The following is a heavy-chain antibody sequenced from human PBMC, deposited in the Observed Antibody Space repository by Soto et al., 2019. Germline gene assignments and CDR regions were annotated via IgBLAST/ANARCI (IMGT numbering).Heavy chain of an antibody. Sequence: GGSLRLSCAASGFTVSSNYMSWVRQAPGKGLEWVSVIYSGGSTYYADSVKGRFTISRDNSKNTLYLQMNSLRAEDTAVYYCARDRLAGTPDYYYYYYMDVWGKGTTVTVSS. CDR2: IYSGGST. V-gene: IGHV3-66*01. D-gene: IGHD7-27*01. CDR1: GFTVSSNY. CDR3: ARDRLAGTPDYYYYYYMDV. J-gene: IGHJ6*03.